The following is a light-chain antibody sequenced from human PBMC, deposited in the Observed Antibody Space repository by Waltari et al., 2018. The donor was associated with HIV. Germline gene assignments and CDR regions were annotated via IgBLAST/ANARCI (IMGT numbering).Light chain of an antibody. V-gene: IGKV1-5*03. CDR1: NYISTW. CDR3: QQYNSFSQA. CDR2: ETS. Sequence: DIEVTQPPSTLYASVGDTVSVTCRTDNYISTWLAWYQQRPGKAPKLLIYETSILESGVPSRFSGRGSGTEFTLTISSLQPDDFATYYCQQYNSFSQAFGQGTKVEL. J-gene: IGKJ1*01.